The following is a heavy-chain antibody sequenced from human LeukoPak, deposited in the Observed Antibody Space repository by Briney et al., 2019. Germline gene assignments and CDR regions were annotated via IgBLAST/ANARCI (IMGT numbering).Heavy chain of an antibody. Sequence: SETLFLTCAVYGGSFSGYYWSWIRQPPGKGLEWIGEINHSGSTNYNPSLKSRVTISVDTSKNQFSLKLSSVTAADTAVYYCASGGYSYGADAADAFDIWGQGTMVTVSS. J-gene: IGHJ3*02. CDR1: GGSFSGYY. D-gene: IGHD5-18*01. V-gene: IGHV4-34*01. CDR2: INHSGST. CDR3: ASGGYSYGADAADAFDI.